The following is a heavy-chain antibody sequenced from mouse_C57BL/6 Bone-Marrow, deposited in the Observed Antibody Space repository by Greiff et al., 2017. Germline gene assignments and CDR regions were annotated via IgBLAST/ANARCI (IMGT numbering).Heavy chain of an antibody. CDR3: AREGGDGYFQFAY. Sequence: VQLQQSGAELVRPGTSVKMSCKASGYAFTNYWIGWVKQRPGHGLEWIGVIYPGGGCTNYNEKFKGKATLTADKSSSTAYMKFSSLTTEDAAMYYCAREGGDGYFQFAYWGQGTLVTVSA. CDR1: GYAFTNYW. J-gene: IGHJ3*01. CDR2: IYPGGGCT. D-gene: IGHD2-3*01. V-gene: IGHV1-63*01.